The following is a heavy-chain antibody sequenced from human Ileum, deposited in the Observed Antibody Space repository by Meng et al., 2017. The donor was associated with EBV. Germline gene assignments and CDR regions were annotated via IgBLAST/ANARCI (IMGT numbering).Heavy chain of an antibody. Sequence: VQRVEFGTYVNKSGASGKVSCKTSGYSFYRYVISWVRQDRGQGLEWVGWINPYDGDTNYAQKLQDRVTLTTDTSTSTAYMELRSLRSDDTAVYYCASKQYFFAYWGQGTLVTVSS. CDR2: INPYDGDT. CDR1: GYSFYRYV. D-gene: IGHD1/OR15-1a*01. CDR3: ASKQYFFAY. V-gene: IGHV1-18*01. J-gene: IGHJ4*02.